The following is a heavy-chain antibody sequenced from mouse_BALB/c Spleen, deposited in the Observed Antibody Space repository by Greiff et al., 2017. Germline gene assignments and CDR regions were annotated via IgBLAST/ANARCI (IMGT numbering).Heavy chain of an antibody. D-gene: IGHD2-4*01. Sequence: VQLHQSGAELAKPGASVKMSCKASGYTFTSYWMHWVKQRPGQGLEWIGYINPSTGYTEYNQKFKDKATLTADKSSSTAYMQLSSLTSEDSAVYYCARYDSYDYDGSYWGQGTLVTVSA. J-gene: IGHJ3*01. CDR1: GYTFTSYW. V-gene: IGHV1-7*01. CDR2: INPSTGYT. CDR3: ARYDSYDYDGSY.